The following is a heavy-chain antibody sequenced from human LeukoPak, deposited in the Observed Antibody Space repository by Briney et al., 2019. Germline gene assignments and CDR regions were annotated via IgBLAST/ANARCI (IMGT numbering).Heavy chain of an antibody. D-gene: IGHD6-19*01. CDR2: ISWNSGSI. V-gene: IGHV3-9*01. CDR1: GFTFSSYA. CDR3: AKDIEQWLVTAFDI. J-gene: IGHJ3*02. Sequence: GGSLRLSCAASGFTFSSYAMHWVRQAPGKGLEWVSGISWNSGSIGYADSVKGRFTISRDNAKNSLYLQMNSLRAEDTALYYCAKDIEQWLVTAFDIWGQGTMVTVSS.